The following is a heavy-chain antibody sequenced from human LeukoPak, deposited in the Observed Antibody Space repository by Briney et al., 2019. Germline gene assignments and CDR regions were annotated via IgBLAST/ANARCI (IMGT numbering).Heavy chain of an antibody. V-gene: IGHV1-69*13. Sequence: ASVKVSCKASGGTFSSYAISWVRQAPGQGLEWMGGIIPIFGTANYAQKFQGRVTITADESTSTAYMELSSLRSEGTAVYYCARGGYYYDSSGYYSPEYYYMDVWGKGTTVTISS. J-gene: IGHJ6*03. CDR2: IIPIFGTA. CDR3: ARGGYYYDSSGYYSPEYYYMDV. D-gene: IGHD3-22*01. CDR1: GGTFSSYA.